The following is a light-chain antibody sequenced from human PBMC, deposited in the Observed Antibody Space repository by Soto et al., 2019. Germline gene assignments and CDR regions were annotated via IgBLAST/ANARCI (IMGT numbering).Light chain of an antibody. Sequence: AIRMTQSTSSLSASAGDRVAIACRASQAVGRYLAWYQQKPGQAPKRLIYGASTLQSGVPSRFSGGGSGTDFTLTISCLQSEDFATYYCQHYKNYPWTFGQGTKVEIK. CDR1: QAVGRY. CDR3: QHYKNYPWT. CDR2: GAS. J-gene: IGKJ1*01. V-gene: IGKV1-8*01.